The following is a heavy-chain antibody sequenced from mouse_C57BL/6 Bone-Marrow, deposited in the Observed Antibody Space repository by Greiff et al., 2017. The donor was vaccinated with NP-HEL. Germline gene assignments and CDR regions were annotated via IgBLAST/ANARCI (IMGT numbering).Heavy chain of an antibody. CDR2: LDPSDSYT. CDR3: ARGSSYVH. J-gene: IGHJ2*01. Sequence: QVQLQQPGAELVMPGASVKLSCKASGYTFTSYWMHWVKQRPGQGLEWIGELDPSDSYTNYNQQFKGKSTLTVDNSSRTAYMQLSSLASAASSVFNCARGSSYVHWGQGTTRRVTA. V-gene: IGHV1-69*01. CDR1: GYTFTSYW. D-gene: IGHD1-1*01.